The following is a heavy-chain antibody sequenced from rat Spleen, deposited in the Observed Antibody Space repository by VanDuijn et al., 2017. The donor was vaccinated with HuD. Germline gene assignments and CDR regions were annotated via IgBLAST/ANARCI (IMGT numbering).Heavy chain of an antibody. CDR3: TSSSFDY. J-gene: IGHJ2*01. D-gene: IGHD1-2*01. CDR2: IWGDGST. CDR1: GFSLISYS. Sequence: QVHLKESGPGLVQPSQTLSLTCTVSGFSLISYSVHWIRQPPGKGLEWMGGIWGDGSTDYNSGLKSRLTISRDTSKSQVFLKMNSLQTDDTAIYFCTSSSFDYWGQGVMVTVSS. V-gene: IGHV2-1*01.